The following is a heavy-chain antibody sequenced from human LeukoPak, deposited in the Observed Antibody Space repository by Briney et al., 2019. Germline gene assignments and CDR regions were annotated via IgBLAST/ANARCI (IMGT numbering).Heavy chain of an antibody. V-gene: IGHV4-4*07. CDR1: GGSISSYY. J-gene: IGHJ5*02. Sequence: ASETLSLTCTVSGGSISSYYWSWIRQPAGKGLEWIGRIYTSGSTNYNPSLKSRVTISVDKSKNQFSLKLSSVTAADTAVYYCARDRSWDYSWNWSWFDPWGQGTLVTVSS. CDR2: IYTSGST. D-gene: IGHD1-7*01. CDR3: ARDRSWDYSWNWSWFDP.